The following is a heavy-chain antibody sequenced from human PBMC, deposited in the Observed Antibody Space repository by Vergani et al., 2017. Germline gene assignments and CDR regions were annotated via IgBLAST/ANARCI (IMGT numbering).Heavy chain of an antibody. D-gene: IGHD3-3*01. Sequence: EVQLLESGGGLVQPGGSLRLSCAASGFTFSGSAMHWVRQASGKGLEWVGRIRSKANSYATAYAASVKGRFTISRDDSKNTAYLQMNSLKTEDTAVYYCTPSQYYDFWRGDYYYGMDVWGQGTTVTVSS. V-gene: IGHV3-73*01. CDR1: GFTFSGSA. J-gene: IGHJ6*02. CDR2: IRSKANSYAT. CDR3: TPSQYYDFWRGDYYYGMDV.